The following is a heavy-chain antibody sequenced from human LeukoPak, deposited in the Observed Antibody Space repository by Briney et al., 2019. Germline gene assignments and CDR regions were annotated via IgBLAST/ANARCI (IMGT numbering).Heavy chain of an antibody. J-gene: IGHJ6*03. D-gene: IGHD3-3*01. CDR1: GYTFTSYG. CDR2: ISAYNGNT. V-gene: IGHV1-18*01. Sequence: GASVKVSCKASGYTFTSYGISWVRQAPGQGLEWVGWISAYNGNTNYAQKLQGRVTMTADTSTSTAYMELRSLRSDDTAVYYCARVGYYDFWSGPTKYYYYMDVWGKGTTVTVSS. CDR3: ARVGYYDFWSGPTKYYYYMDV.